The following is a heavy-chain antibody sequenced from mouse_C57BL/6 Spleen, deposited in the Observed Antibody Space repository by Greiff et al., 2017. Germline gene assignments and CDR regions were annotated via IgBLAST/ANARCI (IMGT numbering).Heavy chain of an antibody. D-gene: IGHD2-3*01. Sequence: VQLQQSGPVLVKPGASVKMSCKASGYTFTDYYMNWVKQSHGKSLEWIGVINPYNGGTSYNQTFKGKATLTVDKSSSTAYMELNSLTSEDSAVYYCARGAYDGYDAWFAYWGQGTLVTVSA. V-gene: IGHV1-19*01. CDR2: INPYNGGT. CDR1: GYTFTDYY. J-gene: IGHJ3*01. CDR3: ARGAYDGYDAWFAY.